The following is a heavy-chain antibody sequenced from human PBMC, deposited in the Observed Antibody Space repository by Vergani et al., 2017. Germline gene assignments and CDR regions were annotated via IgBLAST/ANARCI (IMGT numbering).Heavy chain of an antibody. Sequence: EVQLVESGGGLVQPGGSLRLSCAASGFTFSSYSMNWVRQAPGKGLEWVSYISSSSSTIYYADSVKGRFTISRDNAKNSLYLQMNSLRAEDTAVYYCARSDSLIWFGESPPHFDYWGQGTLVTVSS. D-gene: IGHD3-10*01. CDR3: ARSDSLIWFGESPPHFDY. V-gene: IGHV3-48*01. J-gene: IGHJ4*02. CDR1: GFTFSSYS. CDR2: ISSSSSTI.